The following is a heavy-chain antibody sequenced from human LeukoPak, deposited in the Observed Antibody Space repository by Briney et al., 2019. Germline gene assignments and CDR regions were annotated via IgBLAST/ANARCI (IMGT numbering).Heavy chain of an antibody. D-gene: IGHD3-3*01. CDR2: IYYSGST. V-gene: IGHV4-30-4*08. CDR3: ARVGYDFWSGVVGYFDY. Sequence: SETLSLTCTVSGGSISSGDYYWSWIRQPPGKGLEWIGYIYYSGSTYYNPSLKSRVTISVDTSKNQFSLKLSSVTAADTAVYYCARVGYDFWSGVVGYFDYWGQGTLVTVSS. J-gene: IGHJ4*02. CDR1: GGSISSGDYY.